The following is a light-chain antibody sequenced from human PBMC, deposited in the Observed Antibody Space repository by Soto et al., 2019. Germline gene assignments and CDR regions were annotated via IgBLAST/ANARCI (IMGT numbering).Light chain of an antibody. CDR3: CSYAGSKTFT. Sequence: QSVLTQPASVSGSPGQSITISCTGTSSDVGNYSLVSWYQQHPGKAPKLIIYATSKRPPGVSNRYSGSKSGNTASLSISGLQAEDEANYYCCSYAGSKTFTFGGGTKVTVL. J-gene: IGLJ2*01. CDR1: SSDVGNYSL. CDR2: ATS. V-gene: IGLV2-23*02.